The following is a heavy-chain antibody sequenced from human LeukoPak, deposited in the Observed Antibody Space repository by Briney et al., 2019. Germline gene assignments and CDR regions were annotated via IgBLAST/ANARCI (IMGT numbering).Heavy chain of an antibody. CDR1: GGSISSYY. J-gene: IGHJ3*02. V-gene: IGHV4-59*08. Sequence: SETLSLTCTVSGGSISSYYWTWIRQPPGKGLEWIGYIFYSGGSNYNPSLRSRVTISVDTFKNHFSLKLSSVTAADTAVYYCARLGSTFDIWGQGTMVTVSS. CDR3: ARLGSTFDI. CDR2: IFYSGGS. D-gene: IGHD2-2*01.